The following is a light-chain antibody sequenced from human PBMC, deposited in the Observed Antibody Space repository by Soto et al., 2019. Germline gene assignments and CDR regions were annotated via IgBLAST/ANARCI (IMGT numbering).Light chain of an antibody. CDR1: QTISSW. CDR3: QQYSDYSPRT. J-gene: IGKJ1*01. Sequence: DIQMTQSPSTLSGSVGDRVTITCRASQTISSWLAWYQQKPGKAPKLLIYKASTLKSGVPSRFSGSGSGTEFTLTISSLQPDDFATYYCQQYSDYSPRTFAQGTKVEIK. V-gene: IGKV1-5*03. CDR2: KAS.